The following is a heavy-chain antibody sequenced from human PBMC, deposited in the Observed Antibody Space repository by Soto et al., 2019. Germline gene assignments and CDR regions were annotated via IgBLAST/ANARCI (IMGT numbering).Heavy chain of an antibody. CDR2: VYYTGNT. CDR3: ARSDFWSGYYSDY. Sequence: QVQLQESGPGLVKPSQTLSLTCTVSGGSISSGDYHWSWIRQPPGKGLEWIGFVYYTGNTYYNPSLKSRVTISVDTSKNQFSLKLSCMTAAETAVYYCARSDFWSGYYSDYWGQGTLVTVSS. CDR1: GGSISSGDYH. V-gene: IGHV4-30-4*08. D-gene: IGHD3-3*01. J-gene: IGHJ4*02.